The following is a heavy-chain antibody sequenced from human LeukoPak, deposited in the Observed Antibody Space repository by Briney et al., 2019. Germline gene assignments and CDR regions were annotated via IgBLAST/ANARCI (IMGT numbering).Heavy chain of an antibody. Sequence: SETLSLTCTVSGGSISSGSYYWSWIRQPAGKGLEWIGRIYTSGSTNYNPSLKSRVTISVDTSKNQFSLKLSSVTAADTAVYYCAREKGYCSSTSCRSLYYYYYMDVWGKGTTVTISS. CDR3: AREKGYCSSTSCRSLYYYYYMDV. J-gene: IGHJ6*03. CDR2: IYTSGST. CDR1: GGSISSGSYY. D-gene: IGHD2-2*01. V-gene: IGHV4-61*02.